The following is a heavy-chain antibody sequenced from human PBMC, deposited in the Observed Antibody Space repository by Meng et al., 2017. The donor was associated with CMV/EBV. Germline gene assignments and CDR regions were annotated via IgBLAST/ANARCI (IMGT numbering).Heavy chain of an antibody. D-gene: IGHD3-3*01. V-gene: IGHV3-73*01. CDR1: GFTFSGSA. CDR3: TTSQYDFWSGYYH. CDR2: IRSKANSYAT. J-gene: IGHJ4*02. Sequence: GESLKISCAASGFTFSGSAMHWVRQASGKGLEWVGRIRSKANSYATAYAASVKGRFTISRDDSKNTAYLQMNSLKTEDTAVYYCTTSQYDFWSGYYHWGQGTLVTVSS.